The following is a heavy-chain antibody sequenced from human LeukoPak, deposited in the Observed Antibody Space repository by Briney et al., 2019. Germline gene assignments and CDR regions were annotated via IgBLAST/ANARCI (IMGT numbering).Heavy chain of an antibody. Sequence: PGESLKISCKGSGYSFTSYWIGWVRQMPGKGLEWMGIIYPGDSDTRYSPSFQGQVTISADKSISTAYLQWSSLKASDTAMYYCARGALGYCSSTSCYNFDYWGQGTLVTVSS. D-gene: IGHD2-2*01. CDR2: IYPGDSDT. CDR3: ARGALGYCSSTSCYNFDY. J-gene: IGHJ4*02. CDR1: GYSFTSYW. V-gene: IGHV5-51*01.